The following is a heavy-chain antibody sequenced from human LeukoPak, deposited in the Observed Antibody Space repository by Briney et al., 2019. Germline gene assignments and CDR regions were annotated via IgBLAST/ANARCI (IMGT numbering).Heavy chain of an antibody. D-gene: IGHD5-12*01. V-gene: IGHV3-15*01. CDR2: AKSKNDGATT. Sequence: GGSLRLSCAASGFTFTNAWITWVRKAPGKGLEWVGRAKSKNDGATTDYAAPVKDRFTISRDDSKNTLYLQMNSLTTEDTAVYYCATDTKDMLTTIGALDFWGQGTLVTVSS. CDR1: GFTFTNAW. CDR3: ATDTKDMLTTIGALDF. J-gene: IGHJ4*02.